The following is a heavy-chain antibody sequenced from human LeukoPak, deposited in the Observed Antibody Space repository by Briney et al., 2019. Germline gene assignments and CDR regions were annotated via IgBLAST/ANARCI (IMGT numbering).Heavy chain of an antibody. J-gene: IGHJ5*02. V-gene: IGHV6-1*01. CDR3: ARVLSGTDGWFDP. CDR1: GDSVSSNSAT. Sequence: SQTLSLTCAISGDSVSSNSATWNWIRQSPSRGLEWLGRTYYRSKWYNDYAVSVKSRITFSPDTSKDQFSLQLNSVTPEDTAVYYCARVLSGTDGWFDPWGQGTLVTVSS. CDR2: TYYRSKWYN. D-gene: IGHD1-20*01.